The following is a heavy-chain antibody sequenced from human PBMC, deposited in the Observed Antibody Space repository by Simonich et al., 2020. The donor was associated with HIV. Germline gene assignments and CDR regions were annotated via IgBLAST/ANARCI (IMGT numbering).Heavy chain of an antibody. V-gene: IGHV1-69-2*01. Sequence: EVQLVQSGAEVKKPGAAVKISCKVSVDTFIDYYIHWVQQAPGKGLEWMGRVDPEDGETIYSEKFQDRVTISADTSTDTAYMELSSLRSEDTAVYFCARGDYGGNYYYYAMDVWGQGTTVTVSS. D-gene: IGHD4-17*01. CDR1: VDTFIDYY. J-gene: IGHJ6*02. CDR3: ARGDYGGNYYYYAMDV. CDR2: VDPEDGET.